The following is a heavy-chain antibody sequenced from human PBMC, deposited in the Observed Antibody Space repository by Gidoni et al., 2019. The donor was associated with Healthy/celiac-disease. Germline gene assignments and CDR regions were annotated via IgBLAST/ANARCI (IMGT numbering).Heavy chain of an antibody. CDR3: ARGGGAMVDAFDI. CDR2: IYYSGST. CDR1: GGSISSGGYY. V-gene: IGHV4-31*03. Sequence: QVPLQESGPGLVKPSQTLSLTCTVSGGSISSGGYYWSWLRQHPGKGLEWIGYIYYSGSTYYNPSLKSRVTISVDTSKNQFSLKLSSVTAADTAVYYCARGGGAMVDAFDIWGQGTMVTVSS. D-gene: IGHD5-18*01. J-gene: IGHJ3*02.